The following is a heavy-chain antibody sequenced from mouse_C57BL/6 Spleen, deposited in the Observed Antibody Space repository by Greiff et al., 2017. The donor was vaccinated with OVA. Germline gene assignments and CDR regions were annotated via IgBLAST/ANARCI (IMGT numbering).Heavy chain of an antibody. CDR2: IHPNSGST. CDR3: ARADYDEEGMDY. D-gene: IGHD2-4*01. V-gene: IGHV1-64*01. CDR1: GYTFTSYW. J-gene: IGHJ4*01. Sequence: QVQLKQPGAELVKPGASVKLSCKASGYTFTSYWMHWVKQRPGQGLEWIGMIHPNSGSTNYNEKFKSKATLTVDKSSSTAYMQLSSLTSEDSAVYYCARADYDEEGMDYWGQGTSVTVSS.